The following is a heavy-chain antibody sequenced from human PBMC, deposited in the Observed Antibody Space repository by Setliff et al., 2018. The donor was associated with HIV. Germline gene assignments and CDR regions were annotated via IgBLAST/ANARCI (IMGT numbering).Heavy chain of an antibody. CDR1: GYTFTGYY. D-gene: IGHD3-10*01. Sequence: ASVKVSCKASGYTFTGYYLHWVRQAPGQGLEWMGWISPNSGGTNFAQRFQGWVTLTRDTSISTAYMDLSRLKSDDTAVYYCARGRELTTYGSAARYDGTDVWGQGTTVTVSS. CDR2: ISPNSGGT. J-gene: IGHJ6*02. V-gene: IGHV1-2*04. CDR3: ARGRELTTYGSAARYDGTDV.